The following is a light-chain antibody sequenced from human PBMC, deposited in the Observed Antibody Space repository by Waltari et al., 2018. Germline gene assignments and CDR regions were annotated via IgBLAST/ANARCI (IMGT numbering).Light chain of an antibody. V-gene: IGKV1-5*03. J-gene: IGKJ2*01. CDR3: QQYDDFPFT. Sequence: DIQMTQSSPTLSASVGDRVTSSCRASQSISSWLAWYQQKPGKAPKILNFKASFLESGVPSRFSGSGSGTEFSLTISSLQPEDFATYYCQQYDDFPFTFGQGTKVEVK. CDR2: KAS. CDR1: QSISSW.